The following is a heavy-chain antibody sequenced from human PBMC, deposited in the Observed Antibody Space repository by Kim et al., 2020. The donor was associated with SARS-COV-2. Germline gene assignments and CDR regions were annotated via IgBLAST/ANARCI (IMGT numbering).Heavy chain of an antibody. CDR2: IKQDGSEK. CDR3: ARDREYYYDSSGYYLDY. V-gene: IGHV3-7*01. D-gene: IGHD3-22*01. CDR1: GFTFSSYW. Sequence: GGSLRLSCAASGFTFSSYWMSWVRQAPGKGLEWVANIKQDGSEKYYVDSVKGRFTISRDNAKNSLYLQMNSLRAEDTAVYYCARDREYYYDSSGYYLDYWGQGTLVTVSS. J-gene: IGHJ4*02.